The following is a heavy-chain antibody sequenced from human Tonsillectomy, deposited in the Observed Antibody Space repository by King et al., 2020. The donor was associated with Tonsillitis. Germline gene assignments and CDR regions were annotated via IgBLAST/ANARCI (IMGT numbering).Heavy chain of an antibody. D-gene: IGHD1-26*01. Sequence: QLVQSGAEVKKPGSSLKVSCQVSGGTFNSHAISWVRQAPGQGLEWVGRIIPIMDVINYAQKFQGRVTITADKFTNTAYMELTSLGSEDAAVYYCAREKMGATSLGFYYYGMDVWGQGTTVTVSS. CDR1: GGTFNSHA. CDR3: AREKMGATSLGFYYYGMDV. V-gene: IGHV1-69*09. CDR2: IIPIMDVI. J-gene: IGHJ6*02.